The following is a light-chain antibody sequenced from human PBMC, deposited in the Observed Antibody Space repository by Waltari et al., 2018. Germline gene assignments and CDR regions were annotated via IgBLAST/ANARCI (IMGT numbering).Light chain of an antibody. J-gene: IGKJ2*02. V-gene: IGKV1-33*01. CDR3: QQYEGLPRT. Sequence: DIQMTQSPSSLSASVGDRVTITCQASQHIYNYLNWYQQKPGKAPKIRIYAASNLQTGFPSRFSGGGSVTDFTFVISNLQPEDIATYYCQQYEGLPRTFGQGTKLEMK. CDR2: AAS. CDR1: QHIYNY.